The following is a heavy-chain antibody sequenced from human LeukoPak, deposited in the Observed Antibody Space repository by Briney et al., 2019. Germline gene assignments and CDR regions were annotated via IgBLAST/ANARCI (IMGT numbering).Heavy chain of an antibody. D-gene: IGHD3-9*01. CDR1: GGSISSYY. CDR2: IYTSGST. J-gene: IGHJ4*02. CDR3: AREYYDILTGHSDFDY. V-gene: IGHV4-4*07. Sequence: SETLFLTCTVSGGSISSYYWSWIRQPAGKGLEWIGRIYTSGSTNYNPSLKSRVTMSVDTSKNQFSLKLSSVTAADTAVYYCAREYYDILTGHSDFDYWGQGTLVTVSS.